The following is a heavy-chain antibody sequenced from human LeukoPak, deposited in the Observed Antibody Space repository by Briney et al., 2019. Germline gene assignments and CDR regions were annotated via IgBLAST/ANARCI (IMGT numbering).Heavy chain of an antibody. CDR3: ARGIEYSSSYDY. J-gene: IGHJ4*02. CDR2: ISHSGTT. Sequence: PSETLSLTCAVSGYSITSGFSWGWIRQPPGKGLEWIGTISHSGTTDYKSTLESRLTISMDTSKNLFSLRLTSVTAADTAVYYCARGIEYSSSYDYWGQGTLVTVSS. D-gene: IGHD6-6*01. V-gene: IGHV4-38-2*01. CDR1: GYSITSGFS.